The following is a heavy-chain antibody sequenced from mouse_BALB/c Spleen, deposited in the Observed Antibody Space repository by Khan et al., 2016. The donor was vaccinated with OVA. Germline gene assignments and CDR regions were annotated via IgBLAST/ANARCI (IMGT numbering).Heavy chain of an antibody. CDR3: ARRNYCGYTFAY. V-gene: IGHV1-77*01. Sequence: QVQLQQSGAELARPGASVKLSCKASGYTFTDFYINWVKQRTGQGLEWIGEISPGSGDTFYNERFKAKATLTADKSSNTAYMQLSSLTSEASAVYFCARRNYCGYTFAYWGQGTLVTVSA. J-gene: IGHJ3*01. CDR2: ISPGSGDT. CDR1: GYTFTDFY. D-gene: IGHD1-2*01.